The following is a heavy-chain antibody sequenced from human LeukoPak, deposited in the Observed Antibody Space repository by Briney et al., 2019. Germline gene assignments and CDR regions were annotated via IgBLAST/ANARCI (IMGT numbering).Heavy chain of an antibody. V-gene: IGHV4-39*01. D-gene: IGHD6-13*01. Sequence: SETLSPTCTVSGGSISTDTYYWGWIRQPPGKGLEWIGSIYYTGSTYYYPSLKSQVTISVDTSKNQFSLRWNTVTAADTAVYYCARQRGIAAADACSQRTLVTVSS. CDR3: ARQRGIAAADA. CDR2: IYYTGST. J-gene: IGHJ5*02. CDR1: GGSISTDTYY.